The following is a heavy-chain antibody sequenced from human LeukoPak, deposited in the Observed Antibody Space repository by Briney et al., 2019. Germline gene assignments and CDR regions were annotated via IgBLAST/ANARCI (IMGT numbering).Heavy chain of an antibody. CDR1: GGSISSYY. D-gene: IGHD1-26*01. V-gene: IGHV4-59*01. J-gene: IGHJ4*02. CDR2: IYYSGST. CDR3: ATSGSGDFDY. Sequence: SETLSLTCTVSGGSISSYYWSWIRQPPGKGLEWIGYIYYSGSTNYNPSLKSRVTISVDTSKDQFSLKLSSVTAADTAVYYCATSGSGDFDYWGQGTLVTVSS.